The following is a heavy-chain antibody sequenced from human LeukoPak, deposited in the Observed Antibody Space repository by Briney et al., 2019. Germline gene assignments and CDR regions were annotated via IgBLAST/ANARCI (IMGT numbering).Heavy chain of an antibody. CDR2: IYTSGST. V-gene: IGHV4-61*02. CDR3: ARDRGYYNQ. D-gene: IGHD3-9*01. J-gene: IGHJ4*02. CDR1: GGSISSGSYY. Sequence: PSETLSLTCTVSGGSISSGSYYWSWIRQPAGKGLEWIGRIYTSGSTNYNPSLKSRVTISVDTSKNQFSLKLSSVTAADTAVYYCARDRGYYNQWGQGTLVTVSS.